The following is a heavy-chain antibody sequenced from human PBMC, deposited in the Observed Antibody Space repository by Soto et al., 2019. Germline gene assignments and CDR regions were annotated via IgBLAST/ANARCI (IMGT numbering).Heavy chain of an antibody. D-gene: IGHD3-16*01. V-gene: IGHV5-51*01. CDR2: IFPDDSDT. J-gene: IGHJ4*02. Sequence: GESLKISCKASGYIIKNYWIGWVRQMPGQGLEWMGIIFPDDSDTRYSPSLQGHVTISVDKSISTAYVQWSSLKASDSAIYYCFRGGVTSRTFDYWGQGTLVTVSS. CDR3: FRGGVTSRTFDY. CDR1: GYIIKNYW.